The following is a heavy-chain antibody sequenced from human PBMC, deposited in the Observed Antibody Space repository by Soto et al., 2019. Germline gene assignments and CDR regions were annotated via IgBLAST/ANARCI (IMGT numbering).Heavy chain of an antibody. CDR1: GFSLSNARMG. V-gene: IGHV2-26*01. D-gene: IGHD3-22*01. Sequence: QVTLKESGPVLVKPTETLTLTCTVSGFSLSNARMGVSWIRQPPGKALEWLAHIFSNDEKSYSTSLKSRLTIPKDTSKSQVVLTMTNIDPVDTATYYCALISGYYYVCFDPWGQGTLVTVSS. CDR2: IFSNDEK. CDR3: ALISGYYYVCFDP. J-gene: IGHJ5*02.